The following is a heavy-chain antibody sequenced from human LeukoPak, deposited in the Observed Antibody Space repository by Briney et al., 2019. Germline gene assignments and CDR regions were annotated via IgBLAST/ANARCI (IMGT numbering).Heavy chain of an antibody. V-gene: IGHV3-23*01. CDR2: ISGDGGNT. CDR1: GFTFSSYG. J-gene: IGHJ4*02. CDR3: SKTSGGNY. D-gene: IGHD4-23*01. Sequence: GGSLRLSCAASGFTFSSYGMHWVRQAPGKGLEWVSTISGDGGNTYFADSVKGRFTISRDNSRDTLYLQMNSLRAEDTAVYYCSKTSGGNYWGQGTLVTVSS.